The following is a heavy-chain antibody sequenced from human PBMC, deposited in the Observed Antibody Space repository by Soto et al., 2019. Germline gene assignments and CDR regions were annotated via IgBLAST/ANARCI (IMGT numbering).Heavy chain of an antibody. CDR1: GGTFSSYA. CDR2: IIPIFGTA. Sequence: ASVKVSCKASGGTFSSYAISWVRQAPGQGLEWMGGIIPIFGTANYAQKFQGRVTITADESTSTAYMELGSLRSEDTAVYYCARGPPYYYDSSGPEWAGYYWGQGTLVTVSS. CDR3: ARGPPYYYDSSGPEWAGYY. D-gene: IGHD3-22*01. J-gene: IGHJ4*02. V-gene: IGHV1-69*13.